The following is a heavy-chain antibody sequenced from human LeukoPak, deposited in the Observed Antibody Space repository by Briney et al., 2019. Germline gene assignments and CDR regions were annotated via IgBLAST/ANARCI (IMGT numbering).Heavy chain of an antibody. CDR1: GFTFDDYA. Sequence: GGSLRLSCAASGFTFDDYAMHWVRQAPGKGLEGVSGISWNSGSIGYADSVKGRFTISRDNAKNSLYLQMNSLRAEDTALYYCAKDISIGVAATPNYYYGMDVWGQGTTVTVSS. CDR2: ISWNSGSI. V-gene: IGHV3-9*01. J-gene: IGHJ6*02. CDR3: AKDISIGVAATPNYYYGMDV. D-gene: IGHD2-15*01.